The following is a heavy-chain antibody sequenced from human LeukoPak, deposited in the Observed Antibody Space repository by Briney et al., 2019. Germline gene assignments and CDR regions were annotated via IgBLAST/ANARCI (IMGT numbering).Heavy chain of an antibody. CDR1: GGTFSSYA. CDR2: IIPIFGTA. Sequence: ASVKVSCKASGGTFSSYAISWVRQAPGQGREWMGGIIPIFGTANYAQKFQGRVTITTDESTSTAYMELSSLRSEDTVVYYCASQPFRGLQPREFNWFDPWGQGTLVTVSS. V-gene: IGHV1-69*05. J-gene: IGHJ5*02. CDR3: ASQPFRGLQPREFNWFDP.